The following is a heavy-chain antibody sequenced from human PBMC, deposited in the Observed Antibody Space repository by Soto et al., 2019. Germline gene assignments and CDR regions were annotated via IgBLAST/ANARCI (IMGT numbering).Heavy chain of an antibody. CDR3: ARGLPYCSGGSCYIFQQ. J-gene: IGHJ1*01. CDR1: GGNFDSYA. CDR2: IIPMYGTA. Sequence: QVQLVQSGAEVKKPGSSVKVSCRASGGNFDSYAISWVRQAPGQGLEWMGGIIPMYGTANYAQKFQDRVTFTADKSTSTAYMDLRSLRSDDTAVFYCARGLPYCSGGSCYIFQQWGQGTLVTVSS. V-gene: IGHV1-69*06. D-gene: IGHD2-15*01.